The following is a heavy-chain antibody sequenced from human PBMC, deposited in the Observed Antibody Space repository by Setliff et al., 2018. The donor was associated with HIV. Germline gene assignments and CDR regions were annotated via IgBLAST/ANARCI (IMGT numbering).Heavy chain of an antibody. CDR2: IRYDGDNK. CDR3: AKAFGYCSGGSCPVLMDV. D-gene: IGHD2-15*01. Sequence: GGSLRLSCAASGFTFSSYGMHWVRQAPGKGLEWVAFIRYDGDNKYYADSVKGRFTISRDNSKNTLYLQMNSLRAKDAAVYYCAKAFGYCSGGSCPVLMDVWGKGTTVTVSS. V-gene: IGHV3-30*02. J-gene: IGHJ6*03. CDR1: GFTFSSYG.